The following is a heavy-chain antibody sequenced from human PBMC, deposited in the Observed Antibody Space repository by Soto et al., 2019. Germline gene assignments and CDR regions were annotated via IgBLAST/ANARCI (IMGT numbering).Heavy chain of an antibody. CDR3: AIFGYCYGIGIELSV. V-gene: IGHV4-30-4*01. CDR1: GGSISSGDYY. D-gene: IGHD5-18*01. J-gene: IGHJ3*01. CDR2: IYYSGST. Sequence: SETLSLTCPVPGGSISSGDYYWSWIRQAPGKGLEWIGYIYYSGSTYYNPSLKSRVTISVDTSKNQFSLKLSSVTAADTAVYYCAIFGYCYGIGIELSVCGQG.